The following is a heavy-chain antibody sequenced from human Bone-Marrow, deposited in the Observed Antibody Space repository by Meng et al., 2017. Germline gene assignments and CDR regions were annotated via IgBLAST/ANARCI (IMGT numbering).Heavy chain of an antibody. Sequence: ASVKVSCKASGYTFSSDDISWVRQAPGQGLEWMGWISAYNGNTNYAQKLQGRVTMTTDTSTSTAYMELRSLRSDDTAVYYCARDHRRGYYDSSGYYPYHWGQGTLVTVSS. J-gene: IGHJ5*02. D-gene: IGHD3-22*01. CDR3: ARDHRRGYYDSSGYYPYH. CDR1: GYTFSSDD. CDR2: ISAYNGNT. V-gene: IGHV1-18*01.